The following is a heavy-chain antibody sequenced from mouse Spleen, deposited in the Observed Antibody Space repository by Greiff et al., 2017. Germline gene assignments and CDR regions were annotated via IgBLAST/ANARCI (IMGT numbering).Heavy chain of an antibody. CDR2: IYPRSGNT. CDR3: AREEIYYGDYGAMDY. J-gene: IGHJ4*01. D-gene: IGHD2-13*01. Sequence: VQLQQSGAELARPGASVKLSCKASGYTFTSYGISWVKQRTGQGLEWIGEIYPRSGNTYYNEKFKGKATLTADKSSSTAYMELRSLTSEDSAVYFCAREEIYYGDYGAMDYWGQGTSVTVSS. V-gene: IGHV1-81*01. CDR1: GYTFTSYG.